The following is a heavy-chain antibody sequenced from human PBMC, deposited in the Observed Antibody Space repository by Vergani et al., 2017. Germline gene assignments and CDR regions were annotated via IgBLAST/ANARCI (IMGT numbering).Heavy chain of an antibody. CDR3: VRVKGSNWNDHLYDI. Sequence: VQLVESGGGLVKPGGSLRLSCAASGFSFNDYYMSWIRRAPGKGLEWVGRIRNKANDYTTQYAASVKGRFTISRDDSKSYLYLQMNSLQTEDTALYYCVRVKGSNWNDHLYDIWGQGTLVTVSS. J-gene: IGHJ3*02. V-gene: IGHV3-72*01. D-gene: IGHD1-1*01. CDR2: IRNKANDYTT. CDR1: GFSFNDYY.